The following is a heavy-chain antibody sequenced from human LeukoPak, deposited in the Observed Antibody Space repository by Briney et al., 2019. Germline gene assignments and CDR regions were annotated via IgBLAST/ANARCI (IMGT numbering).Heavy chain of an antibody. D-gene: IGHD3-10*01. Sequence: ASMKVSCKASGYTFTSYDINWVRQAPGQGLEWMGWMNPNSGNTDYAQKFQGRVAMTRNTSISTAYMELSSLRSEDTAVYYCARGTGGSYYNPNWFDPWGQGTLVTVSS. CDR3: ARGTGGSYYNPNWFDP. V-gene: IGHV1-8*01. J-gene: IGHJ5*02. CDR1: GYTFTSYD. CDR2: MNPNSGNT.